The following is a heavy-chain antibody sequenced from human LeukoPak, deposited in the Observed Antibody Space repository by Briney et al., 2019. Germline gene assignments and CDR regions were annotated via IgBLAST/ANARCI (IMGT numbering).Heavy chain of an antibody. CDR1: GFTFSSYD. CDR2: ISSSSSYI. CDR3: ASSSRVTAIPDY. Sequence: PGGSLRLSCAASGFTFSSYDMTWVRQAPGRGLEWVSSISSSSSYIYYADSVKGRFTISRDNAKNSLYLQMNSLRAEDTAVYYCASSSRVTAIPDYWGQGTLVTVSS. D-gene: IGHD2-21*02. V-gene: IGHV3-21*01. J-gene: IGHJ4*02.